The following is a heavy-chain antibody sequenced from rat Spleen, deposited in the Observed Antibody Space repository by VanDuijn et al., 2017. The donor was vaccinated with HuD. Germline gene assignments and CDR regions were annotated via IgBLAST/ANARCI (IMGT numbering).Heavy chain of an antibody. V-gene: IGHV5-25*01. J-gene: IGHJ3*01. CDR1: GFTFSNFD. CDR2: ISPSGVT. CDR3: VRQDTSGYSNWFTY. Sequence: EVQLVESGGGLVQPGRSLKLSCAASGFTFSNFDMAWVRQAPTKGLEWVASISPSGVTYYRDSVKGRFTVSRENAKSTLYFLMDSLRSEDTAIYYCVRQDTSGYSNWFTYWGQGTLVTVSS. D-gene: IGHD4-3*01.